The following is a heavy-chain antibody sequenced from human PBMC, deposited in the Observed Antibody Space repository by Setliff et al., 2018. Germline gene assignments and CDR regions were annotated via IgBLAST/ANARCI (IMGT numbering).Heavy chain of an antibody. Sequence: PSETLSLTCTVSGGSISSGGYYWSWIRQHPGKGLEWIGYIYYSGSTYYNPSLKSRVTISVDTSKNQFSLKLRSVTAADTAVYYCARGGTFRYLDYWGQGTPVTVSS. J-gene: IGHJ4*02. V-gene: IGHV4-31*03. CDR2: IYYSGST. D-gene: IGHD5-12*01. CDR1: GGSISSGGYY. CDR3: ARGGTFRYLDY.